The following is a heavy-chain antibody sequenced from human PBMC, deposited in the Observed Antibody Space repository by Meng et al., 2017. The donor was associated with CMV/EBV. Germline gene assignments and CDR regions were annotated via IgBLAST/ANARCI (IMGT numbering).Heavy chain of an antibody. V-gene: IGHV4-34*01. D-gene: IGHD1-26*01. CDR2: INHSGST. J-gene: IGHJ5*02. Sequence: QVPLQKWGAGLLKPSETLPLTCAVYGGSFSGYYWSWIRQPPGKGLEWIGEINHSGSTNYNPSLKSRVTISVDTSKNQFSLKLSSVTAADTAVYYCARGVGGWFDPWGQGTLVTVSS. CDR3: ARGVGGWFDP. CDR1: GGSFSGYY.